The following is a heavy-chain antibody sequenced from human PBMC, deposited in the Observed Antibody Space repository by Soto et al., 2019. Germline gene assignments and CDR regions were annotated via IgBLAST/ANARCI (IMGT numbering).Heavy chain of an antibody. CDR2: IYYSGST. CDR1: GGSISSYY. J-gene: IGHJ4*02. D-gene: IGHD1-26*01. Sequence: SETLSLTCTVSGGSISSYYWSWIRQPPGKGLEWFGYIYYSGSTNYNPSLKSRVTISENTSNNQFSLKLSFVTPADTAGYYCARLYTRAGYSGSYHFDYWGQGTLVTVS. CDR3: ARLYTRAGYSGSYHFDY. V-gene: IGHV4-59*08.